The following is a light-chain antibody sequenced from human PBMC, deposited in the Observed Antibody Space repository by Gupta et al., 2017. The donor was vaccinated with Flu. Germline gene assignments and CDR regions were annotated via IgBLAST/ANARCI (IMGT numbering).Light chain of an antibody. CDR3: HQYNSYSRT. J-gene: IGKJ1*01. Sequence: DIQMTQSPSTLSASVGDRVTITCRASQSISSWLAWYQQKPGKAPNLLVYKASNLESGVPSRFSGSGSGTEFTLTISSLQPDDFATYYCHQYNSYSRTFGQWTKVEIK. CDR2: KAS. V-gene: IGKV1-5*03. CDR1: QSISSW.